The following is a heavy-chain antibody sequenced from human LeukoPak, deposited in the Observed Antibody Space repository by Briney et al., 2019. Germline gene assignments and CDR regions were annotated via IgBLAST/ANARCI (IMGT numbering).Heavy chain of an antibody. CDR1: GFTFSNYA. J-gene: IGHJ6*03. CDR2: ISRSGGST. CDR3: AKAPRFGDHATEYYYYYMDV. V-gene: IGHV3-23*01. Sequence: GGSLRLSCAASGFTFSNYAMNWVREAPGKGLEWVSSISRSGGSTFYADSVKGRFTISRDNSKNTLYLQMNSLRAEDTAVYYCAKAPRFGDHATEYYYYYMDVWGKGTTVTVSS. D-gene: IGHD3-3*01.